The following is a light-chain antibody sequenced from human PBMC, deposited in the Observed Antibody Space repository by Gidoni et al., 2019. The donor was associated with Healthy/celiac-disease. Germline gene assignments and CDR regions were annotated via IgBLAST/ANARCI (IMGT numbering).Light chain of an antibody. J-gene: IGKJ5*01. Sequence: DVVMTQSPLSLPVTLGQPASISCRSSQSLVYSDGNTYLNWFQQRPGQSPRRLIYKVSNRDSGVPDRVSGSGSGTDFTLKISRVEAEDVGVYDCMQGTHWPPITFGQGTRLEIK. CDR1: QSLVYSDGNTY. CDR2: KVS. V-gene: IGKV2-30*01. CDR3: MQGTHWPPIT.